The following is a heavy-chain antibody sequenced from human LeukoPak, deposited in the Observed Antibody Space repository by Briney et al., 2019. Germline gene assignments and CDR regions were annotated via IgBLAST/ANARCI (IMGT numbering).Heavy chain of an antibody. CDR1: GLTFSVSA. Sequence: PGGSLRLSCSASGLTFSVSAIHWVRQAAGKGLEWVGRIKTKADNYATAYAASVKGRFTISRDESTNTAYLQMNSLKTEDTAVYYCTHPAYYYNVDVWGKGTTVTVSS. D-gene: IGHD6-25*01. J-gene: IGHJ6*04. CDR2: IKTKADNYAT. CDR3: THPAYYYNVDV. V-gene: IGHV3-73*01.